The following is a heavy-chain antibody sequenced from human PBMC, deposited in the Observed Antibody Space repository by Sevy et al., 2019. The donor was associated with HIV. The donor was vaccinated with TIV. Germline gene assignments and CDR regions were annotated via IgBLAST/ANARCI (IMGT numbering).Heavy chain of an antibody. D-gene: IGHD3-3*01. V-gene: IGHV3-33*06. Sequence: GGSLRLSCAASGFTFSSYGMHWVRQAPGKGLEWVAIIWYDGSNKKYADSVKGRFSISRDNSKNTLYLQMNSLRAEDTAVYYCAKIPDFWSGYYTGYYGMDVWGQGTTVTVSS. CDR3: AKIPDFWSGYYTGYYGMDV. J-gene: IGHJ6*02. CDR1: GFTFSSYG. CDR2: IWYDGSNK.